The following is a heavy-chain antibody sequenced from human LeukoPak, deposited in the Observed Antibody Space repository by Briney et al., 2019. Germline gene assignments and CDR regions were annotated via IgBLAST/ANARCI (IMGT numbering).Heavy chain of an antibody. Sequence: GGSLRLSCAASGFTFSSYAMSWVRQAPGKGLEWVSAISGSGGSTYYADSVKGRFTISRDNSKNTLYLQMNSLRAEDTAVYYCAKGDYYDSSGYYYRSHYYYGTDVWGQGTTVTVSS. CDR1: GFTFSSYA. CDR3: AKGDYYDSSGYYYRSHYYYGTDV. D-gene: IGHD3-22*01. V-gene: IGHV3-23*01. J-gene: IGHJ6*02. CDR2: ISGSGGST.